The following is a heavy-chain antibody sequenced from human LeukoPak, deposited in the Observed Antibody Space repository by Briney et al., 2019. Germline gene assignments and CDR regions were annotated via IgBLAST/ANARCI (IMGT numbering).Heavy chain of an antibody. CDR3: ARVVGLRYFDWLLETDY. CDR2: INPNSGGT. J-gene: IGHJ4*02. D-gene: IGHD3-9*01. V-gene: IGHV1-2*02. CDR1: GYTFTGYY. Sequence: AASVKVSCKASGYTFTGYYMHWVRQAPGQGLEWMGWINPNSGGTNYAQKFQGRVTMTRDTSISTAYMELSRLRSDDTAVYYCARVVGLRYFDWLLETDYWGQGTLVTVSS.